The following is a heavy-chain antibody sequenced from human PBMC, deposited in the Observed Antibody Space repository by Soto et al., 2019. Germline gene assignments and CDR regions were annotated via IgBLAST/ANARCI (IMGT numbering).Heavy chain of an antibody. Sequence: EVQLLESGGGLVQPGGSLRLSCAASGFTFSSYAMSWVRQAPGTGLEWVSAISGSGGSTYYADSVKGRFTISRDNSKKRLALRMNSPRAEDTAVYYCARAGGAGGYNRCMDVWGQGTTVTVSS. D-gene: IGHD3-10*01. V-gene: IGHV3-23*01. CDR3: ARAGGAGGYNRCMDV. CDR1: GFTFSSYA. J-gene: IGHJ6*02. CDR2: ISGSGGST.